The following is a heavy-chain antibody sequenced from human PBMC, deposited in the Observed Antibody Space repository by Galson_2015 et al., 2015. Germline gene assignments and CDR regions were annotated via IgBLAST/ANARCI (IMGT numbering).Heavy chain of an antibody. J-gene: IGHJ4*02. V-gene: IGHV3-23*01. CDR1: GFTFSSSA. D-gene: IGHD2-21*01. Sequence: SLRLSCAASGFTFSSSAMNWVRQAPGKGLEWVSPLSHTGSSIYYADSVKGRFTISRDNSKNTLYLHLNSLRADDTAVYYCAKDRRAVVTFAIDVWSQGAQVT. CDR2: LSHTGSSI. CDR3: AKDRRAVVTFAIDV.